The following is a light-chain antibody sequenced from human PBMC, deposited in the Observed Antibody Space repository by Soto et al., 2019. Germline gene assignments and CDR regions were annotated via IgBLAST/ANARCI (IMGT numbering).Light chain of an antibody. Sequence: SRRASPSLSRYLAWYQQKPGQAPRLLIYAASNRATGLPARFSGSRSRTDLTLTISSLEPEDFAVYYCQQRSNWLTFGGGTKVDIK. CDR3: QQRSNWLT. J-gene: IGKJ4*01. CDR1: PSLSRY. CDR2: AAS. V-gene: IGKV3-11*01.